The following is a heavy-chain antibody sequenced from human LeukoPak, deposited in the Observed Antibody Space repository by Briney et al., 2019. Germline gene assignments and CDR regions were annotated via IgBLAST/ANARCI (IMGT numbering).Heavy chain of an antibody. CDR3: TREGTQLWELLDY. Sequence: GGSLRLSCSASGFTFGDYAMSWFCQAPGKGLEWVGFIRSKAFGGTTEYAASVKGRFTISRDDSKSIAYLQMNSLKTEDTAVYYCTREGTQLWELLDYWGQGTLVTVSS. CDR1: GFTFGDYA. D-gene: IGHD1-26*01. J-gene: IGHJ4*02. CDR2: IRSKAFGGTT. V-gene: IGHV3-49*03.